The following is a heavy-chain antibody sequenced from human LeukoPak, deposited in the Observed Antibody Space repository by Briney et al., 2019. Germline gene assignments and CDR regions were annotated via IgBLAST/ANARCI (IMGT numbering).Heavy chain of an antibody. CDR3: ARGSVPLWSK. D-gene: IGHD3-10*01. CDR1: GGSFSSTSYY. Sequence: PSETLSLTCSVSGGSFSSTSYYWGWVRQPPGKGLEWIGYIYYTGSTNYNPSLKSRVTISVDTSKNQFSLKLSSVTAADTAVYYCARGSVPLWSKWSQGNLVTVSS. V-gene: IGHV4-61*01. J-gene: IGHJ4*02. CDR2: IYYTGST.